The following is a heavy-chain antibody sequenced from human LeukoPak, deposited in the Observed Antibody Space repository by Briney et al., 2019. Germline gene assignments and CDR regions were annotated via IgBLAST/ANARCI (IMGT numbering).Heavy chain of an antibody. D-gene: IGHD7-27*01. V-gene: IGHV3-49*04. Sequence: PGRSLRLSCAASGFTFGDYAMSWVRQAPGKGLEWVGFIRSKAYGGTTEYAASVKGRFTISRDDSKSIAYLQMNSLKTEDTAVYYCTRENWVWFDPWGQGTLVTVSS. J-gene: IGHJ5*02. CDR3: TRENWVWFDP. CDR2: IRSKAYGGTT. CDR1: GFTFGDYA.